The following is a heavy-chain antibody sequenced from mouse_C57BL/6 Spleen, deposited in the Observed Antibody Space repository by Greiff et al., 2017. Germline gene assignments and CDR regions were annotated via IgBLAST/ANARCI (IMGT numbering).Heavy chain of an antibody. J-gene: IGHJ3*01. V-gene: IGHV5-4*01. D-gene: IGHD1-1*01. CDR3: ARDNGSRAWFAY. CDR1: GFTFSSYA. CDR2: ISDGGSYT. Sequence: EVKLVESGGGLVKPGGSLKLSCAASGFTFSSYAMSWVRQTPEKRLEWVATISDGGSYTYYPANVQGRFTIYRDNANNNLYLQMSHLKSEDTAMDDCARDNGSRAWFAYWGQGTLVTVSA.